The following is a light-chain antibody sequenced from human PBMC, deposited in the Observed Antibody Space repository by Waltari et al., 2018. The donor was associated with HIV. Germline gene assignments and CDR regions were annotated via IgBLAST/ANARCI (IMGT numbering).Light chain of an antibody. J-gene: IGLJ1*01. CDR2: EVN. CDR3: CSYAGAYTYV. Sequence: QSALTQPRSVSGSPGQSVTISCTGTSSDLGYFDYVSWYQQYPGKAPQVIIYEVNQRPSGVPDRFTGSKSGITASLTSAGLQGEDEADYYCCSYAGAYTYVFGTGTKVNVL. V-gene: IGLV2-11*01. CDR1: SSDLGYFDY.